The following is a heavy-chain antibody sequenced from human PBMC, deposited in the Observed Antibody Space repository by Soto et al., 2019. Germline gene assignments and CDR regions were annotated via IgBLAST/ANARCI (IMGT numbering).Heavy chain of an antibody. Sequence: QVQLVQSRPEVKKSGASVKVSCKASGYTFTSYGICWVRQAPGQGLERMGWISAYNGNTNYAQKLQGRVTMTTGTSKSTAYMELRSLRADDTAVYYCARVGIYGSGTQGIDYWGQGTLVTVSS. CDR1: GYTFTSYG. CDR3: ARVGIYGSGTQGIDY. V-gene: IGHV1-18*01. CDR2: ISAYNGNT. J-gene: IGHJ4*02. D-gene: IGHD3-10*01.